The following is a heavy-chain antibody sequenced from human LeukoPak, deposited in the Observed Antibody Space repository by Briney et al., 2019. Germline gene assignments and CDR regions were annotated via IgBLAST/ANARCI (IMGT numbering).Heavy chain of an antibody. D-gene: IGHD3-3*01. Sequence: SVKVSCKASGGTFSSYTISWVRQAPRQGLEWMGRIIPILGIANYAQKFQGRVTITADKSTSTAYMELSSLRSEDTAVYYCARDNPRYFWSNFDYWGQGTLVTVSS. V-gene: IGHV1-69*04. J-gene: IGHJ4*02. CDR1: GGTFSSYT. CDR2: IIPILGIA. CDR3: ARDNPRYFWSNFDY.